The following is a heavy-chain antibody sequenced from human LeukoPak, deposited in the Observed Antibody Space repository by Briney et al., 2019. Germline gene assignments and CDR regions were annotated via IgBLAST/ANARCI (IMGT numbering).Heavy chain of an antibody. V-gene: IGHV3-21*01. CDR3: ARDRAMTTVTNDAFDI. D-gene: IGHD4-17*01. Sequence: GGSLRLSCAASGFTFSSYSMNWVRQAPGKGLEWVSSISSSSSYIYYADSVKGRFTISRDNAKNSLYLQMNSLRAEDTAVYYCARDRAMTTVTNDAFDIWGQGTMVTVSS. J-gene: IGHJ3*02. CDR1: GFTFSSYS. CDR2: ISSSSSYI.